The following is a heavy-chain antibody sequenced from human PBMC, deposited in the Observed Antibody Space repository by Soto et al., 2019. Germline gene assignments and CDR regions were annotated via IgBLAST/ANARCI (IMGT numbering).Heavy chain of an antibody. CDR3: ARDYYYDSSGYYYGY. D-gene: IGHD3-22*01. V-gene: IGHV3-30-3*01. CDR1: GFTFSSYA. Sequence: GGSLRLSCAASGFTFSSYAMHWVRQAPGKGLEWVAVISYDGSNKYYADSVKGRFTISRDNSKNTLYLQMNSLRAEDTAVYYCARDYYYDSSGYYYGYWGQGTLVTVSS. CDR2: ISYDGSNK. J-gene: IGHJ4*02.